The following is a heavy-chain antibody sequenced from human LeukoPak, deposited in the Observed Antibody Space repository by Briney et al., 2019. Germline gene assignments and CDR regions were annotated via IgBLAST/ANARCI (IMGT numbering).Heavy chain of an antibody. Sequence: GGSLRLSCAASGFTFSSYGMHWVRQAPGKGLEWVAVISYDGSNKYYADSVKGRFTISRDNSKNTLYLQMNSLRAEDTAVYYCPPDYYESSGYRRPPTYGGRGPLVTVSS. V-gene: IGHV3-30*03. CDR2: ISYDGSNK. CDR3: PPDYYESSGYRRPPTY. CDR1: GFTFSSYG. J-gene: IGHJ4*02. D-gene: IGHD3-22*01.